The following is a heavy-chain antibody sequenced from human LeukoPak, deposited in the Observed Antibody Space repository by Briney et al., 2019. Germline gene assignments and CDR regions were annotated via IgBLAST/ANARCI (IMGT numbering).Heavy chain of an antibody. D-gene: IGHD5-24*01. CDR1: GYTFTGYY. CDR2: INPNSGGT. CDR3: ARSTPVEMATIKGVLFDY. Sequence: ASVEVSCKASGYTFTGYYMHWVRQAPGQGLEWMGWINPNSGGTNYAQKFQGRVTMTRDTSISTAYMELSRLRSDDTAVYYCARSTPVEMATIKGVLFDYWGQGTLVTVSS. J-gene: IGHJ4*02. V-gene: IGHV1-2*02.